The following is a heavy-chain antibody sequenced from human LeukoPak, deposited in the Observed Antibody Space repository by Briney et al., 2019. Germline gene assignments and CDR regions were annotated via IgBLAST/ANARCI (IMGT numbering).Heavy chain of an antibody. Sequence: GGSLRLSCAASGFTFSSYSMNWVRQAPGKGLEWVSSISSSSSYIYYADSVKGRFTISRDNAKNSLYLQMNSLRAEDTAVYYCARPLQRSSSWHGDAFDSWGQGTMVTVSS. CDR3: ARPLQRSSSWHGDAFDS. CDR2: ISSSSSYI. V-gene: IGHV3-21*01. J-gene: IGHJ3*02. D-gene: IGHD6-13*01. CDR1: GFTFSSYS.